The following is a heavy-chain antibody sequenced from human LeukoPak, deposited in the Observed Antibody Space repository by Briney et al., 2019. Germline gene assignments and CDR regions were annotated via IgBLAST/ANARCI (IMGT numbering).Heavy chain of an antibody. CDR3: ARDDGIRTVDY. CDR2: IKEDGSDK. D-gene: IGHD5-18*01. V-gene: IGHV3-7*03. CDR1: GFTFRSYW. Sequence: PGGSLRLSRAASGFTFRSYWMSWVRQAPGKGLEWVANIKEDGSDKYYVDSVKGRFTISRDNAKNSLYLQMNSLRVEDTAVYYCARDDGIRTVDYWGQGALVTVSS. J-gene: IGHJ4*02.